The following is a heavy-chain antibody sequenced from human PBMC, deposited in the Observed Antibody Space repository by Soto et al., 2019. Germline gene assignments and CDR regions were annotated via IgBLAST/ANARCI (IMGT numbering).Heavy chain of an antibody. CDR3: ARDLRYCSGGSCYTLNLLGMDV. CDR1: GFTFSSYS. CDR2: ISSSSSYI. V-gene: IGHV3-21*01. J-gene: IGHJ6*03. Sequence: GGSLRLSCAASGFTFSSYSMNWVRQAPGKGLEWVSSISSSSSYIYYADSVKGRFTISRDNAKNSLYLQMNSLRAEDTAVYYCARDLRYCSGGSCYTLNLLGMDVWGKGTTVTVSS. D-gene: IGHD2-15*01.